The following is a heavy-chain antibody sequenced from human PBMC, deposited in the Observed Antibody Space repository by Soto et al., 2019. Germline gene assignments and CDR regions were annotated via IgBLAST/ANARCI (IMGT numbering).Heavy chain of an antibody. CDR3: AKDKWFGHLGVESVDL. D-gene: IGHD3-10*01. CDR2: VSGSGLST. J-gene: IGHJ1*01. V-gene: IGHV3-23*01. Sequence: QPGGSLRLSCAASGFTFNSYAMNWVRQAPGKGLEWVALVSGSGLSTYYADSVKGRFTISRDNAKNTLYLQMNGPGDEDTVVYYCAKDKWFGHLGVESVDLWGQGSLVTVSS. CDR1: GFTFNSYA.